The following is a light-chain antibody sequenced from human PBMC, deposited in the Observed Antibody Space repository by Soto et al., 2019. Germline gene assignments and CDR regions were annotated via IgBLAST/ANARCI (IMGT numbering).Light chain of an antibody. CDR3: QQYGNSRGT. J-gene: IGKJ1*01. V-gene: IGKV3-20*01. CDR1: QSVSTSY. CDR2: GAS. Sequence: DIVLRQSPGTLSLSPGDRATLSCRASQSVSTSYLAWYQQKPGQAPRLLIYGASSRATGIPDRFSGSGSGTDFTLTISGLEPEDFAVYYCQQYGNSRGTFGQGTKVEIK.